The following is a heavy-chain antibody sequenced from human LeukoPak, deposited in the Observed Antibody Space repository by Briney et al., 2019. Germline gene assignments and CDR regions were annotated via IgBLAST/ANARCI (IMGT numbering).Heavy chain of an antibody. J-gene: IGHJ4*02. CDR2: ISDST. V-gene: IGHV3-23*01. D-gene: IGHD4-23*01. CDR1: GFSFSNYG. CDR3: AKDRRSYGGTSFDS. Sequence: GGSLRLSCVASGFSFSNYGMSWVRQAPGEGLEWVSAISDSTWYADSVKGRFTISRDSSQNTVYLQMNSLRAEDTAVYYCAKDRRSYGGTSFDSWGQGTLVTVSS.